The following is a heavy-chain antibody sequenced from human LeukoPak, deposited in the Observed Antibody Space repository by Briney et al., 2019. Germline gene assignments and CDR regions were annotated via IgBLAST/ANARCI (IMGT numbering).Heavy chain of an antibody. CDR1: GFTFSSYG. V-gene: IGHV3-30*19. CDR2: ISYDGSNK. Sequence: GGSLRLSCAASGFTFSSYGMHWVRQAPGKGLEWVAVISYDGSNKYYADSVKGRFTISRDNSKNTLYLQMSSLRAEDTAVYYCARDNGGSYYEWMDYWGQGTLVTVSS. D-gene: IGHD1-26*01. J-gene: IGHJ4*02. CDR3: ARDNGGSYYEWMDY.